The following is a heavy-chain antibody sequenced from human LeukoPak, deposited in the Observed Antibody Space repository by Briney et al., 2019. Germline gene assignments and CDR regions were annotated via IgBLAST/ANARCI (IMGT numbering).Heavy chain of an antibody. CDR1: GFTFSSYA. CDR2: ISGSGGST. CDR3: VRVTRSPGNYFDY. Sequence: GGSLRLSCAASGFTFSSYAMSWVRQAPGKGLEWVSTISGSGGSTFYADSVKGRFTISRDNSKNTLYLQMNSLRAEDTAVYYCVRVTRSPGNYFDYWGQGTLVTVSS. J-gene: IGHJ4*02. V-gene: IGHV3-23*01. D-gene: IGHD1-14*01.